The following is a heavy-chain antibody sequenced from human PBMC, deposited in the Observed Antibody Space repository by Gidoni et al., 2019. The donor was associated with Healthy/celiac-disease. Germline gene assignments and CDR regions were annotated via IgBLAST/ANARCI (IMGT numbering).Heavy chain of an antibody. D-gene: IGHD5-12*01. CDR3: ARWLLPSHDAFDI. CDR2: IYHSGST. J-gene: IGHJ3*02. Sequence: QVQLQESGPGLVKPSETLSLTCAVSGYSISSGYYWGWIRQPPGKGLEWIGSIYHSGSTYYNPSLKSRVTISVDTSKNQFSLKLSSVTAADTAVYYCARWLLPSHDAFDIWGQGTMVTVSS. V-gene: IGHV4-38-2*01. CDR1: GYSISSGYY.